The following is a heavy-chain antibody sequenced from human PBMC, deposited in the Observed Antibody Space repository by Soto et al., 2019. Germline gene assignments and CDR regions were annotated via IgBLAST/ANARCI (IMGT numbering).Heavy chain of an antibody. V-gene: IGHV6-1*01. J-gene: IGHJ6*02. CDR1: GDSVSSNSAA. Sequence: PSQTLSLTGAISGDSVSSNSAAWNWIRQSPSRGLQWLGRAYYRSKWYNDYAVSVKSRITINPDTSKNQFSLQLNSVTPEDTAVYYCARTSMRSCRRVTKKFYYFVKDVWGQGTPVTVSS. D-gene: IGHD4-17*01. CDR2: AYYRSKWYN. CDR3: ARTSMRSCRRVTKKFYYFVKDV.